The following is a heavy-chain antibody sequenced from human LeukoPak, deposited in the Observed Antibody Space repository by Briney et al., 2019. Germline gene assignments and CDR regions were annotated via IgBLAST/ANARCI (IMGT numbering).Heavy chain of an antibody. CDR1: GGSISSSSYY. J-gene: IGHJ6*02. CDR3: ARVPSLITIFRYGMDV. D-gene: IGHD3-3*01. CDR2: IYSSGST. Sequence: SETLSLTCTVSGGSISSSSYYWGWICQPPGKGLEWIGSIYSSGSTYYNPSLKSRATISVDTSKNQFSLKLSSVTAADTAVYYCARVPSLITIFRYGMDVWGQGTTVTVSS. V-gene: IGHV4-39*01.